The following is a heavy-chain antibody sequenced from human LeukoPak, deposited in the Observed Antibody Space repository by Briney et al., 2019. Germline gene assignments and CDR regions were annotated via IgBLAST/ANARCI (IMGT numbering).Heavy chain of an antibody. V-gene: IGHV3-7*03. CDR2: IKQDGSEK. Sequence: PGGSLRLSCAASGFTFSSYWMSWVRPAPGKGLEWVANIKQDGSEKYYVDSVKGRFTISRDNAKNSLYLQMNSLRAEDTAVYYCARAPYCIGGSCRFDYWGQGTLVTVSS. CDR3: ARAPYCIGGSCRFDY. CDR1: GFTFSSYW. D-gene: IGHD2-15*01. J-gene: IGHJ4*02.